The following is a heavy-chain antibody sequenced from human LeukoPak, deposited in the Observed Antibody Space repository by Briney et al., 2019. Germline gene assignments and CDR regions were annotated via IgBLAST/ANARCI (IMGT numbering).Heavy chain of an antibody. Sequence: PSQTLSLTCTVSGGSISSGGYYWSWIRQHPGKGLEWIGYIYYSGSTYYNPSLKSRVTISVDTSKNQFSLKLSSVTAADTAVYYCARDDRIARHCYGMDVWGKGTTVTVSS. V-gene: IGHV4-31*03. D-gene: IGHD1-14*01. CDR1: GGSISSGGYY. CDR2: IYYSGST. J-gene: IGHJ6*04. CDR3: ARDDRIARHCYGMDV.